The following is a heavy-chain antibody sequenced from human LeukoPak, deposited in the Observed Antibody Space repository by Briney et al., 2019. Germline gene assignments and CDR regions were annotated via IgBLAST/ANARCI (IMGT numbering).Heavy chain of an antibody. CDR2: ISSSSSTI. J-gene: IGHJ4*02. V-gene: IGHV3-48*02. CDR3: ASYNWNDGFFAY. CDR1: GFTVSSYS. Sequence: PGGSLRLSCAASGFTVSSYSMNWVRQAPGKGLEWVSYISSSSSTIYYADSVKGRFTISRDNAKNSLYLQMNSLRDEDTAVYYCASYNWNDGFFAYWGQGTLVTVSS. D-gene: IGHD1-20*01.